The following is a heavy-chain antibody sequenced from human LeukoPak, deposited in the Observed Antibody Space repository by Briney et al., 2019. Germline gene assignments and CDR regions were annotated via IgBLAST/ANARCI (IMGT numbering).Heavy chain of an antibody. CDR3: ASLLVGALVDY. Sequence: GGSLRLSCAASGFTFSYYGMHWVRQAPGKGPEWVAFIRNDGSNKYYADSVKGRFTISRDNSKNTLYLQMNSLRAEDTAVYYCASLLVGALVDYWGRGTLVTVSS. V-gene: IGHV3-30*02. D-gene: IGHD3-10*01. CDR1: GFTFSYYG. CDR2: IRNDGSNK. J-gene: IGHJ4*02.